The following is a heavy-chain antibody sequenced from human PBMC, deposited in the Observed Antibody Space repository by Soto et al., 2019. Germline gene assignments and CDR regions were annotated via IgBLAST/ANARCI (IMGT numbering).Heavy chain of an antibody. CDR1: WFTFSSYG. J-gene: IGHJ4*02. Sequence: PGGSLRLSCAASWFTFSSYGIHWVRQAPGKGLEWVAVISYDGRNKYYADSVKGRFTISRDNSKNTLYLHMNSLRAEDTAVYYCAKDTDTEEYYSDYWGQGTLGTVSS. D-gene: IGHD5-18*01. CDR2: ISYDGRNK. V-gene: IGHV3-30*18. CDR3: AKDTDTEEYYSDY.